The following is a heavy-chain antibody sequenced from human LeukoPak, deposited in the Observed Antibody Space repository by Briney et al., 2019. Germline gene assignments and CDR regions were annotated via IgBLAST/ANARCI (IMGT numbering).Heavy chain of an antibody. CDR1: GFTFCSHW. CDR2: IKQGGSEK. V-gene: IGHV3-7*01. Sequence: GGSLRLSCAASGFTFCSHWMSYVRQAPGKRLEWVADIKQGGSEKYYVDSVKGRFTISRDNGKNSLYLQMNSLRAEDTAVYYCARGPSYGDRSDFLDYWGQGTLVTVSS. J-gene: IGHJ4*02. D-gene: IGHD4/OR15-4a*01. CDR3: ARGPSYGDRSDFLDY.